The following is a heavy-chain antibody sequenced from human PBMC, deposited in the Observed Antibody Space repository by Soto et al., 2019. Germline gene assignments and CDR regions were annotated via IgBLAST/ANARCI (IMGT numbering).Heavy chain of an antibody. CDR3: TRSAVRPSGGLIGPFDC. Sequence: QVQFVQSGAEGEKPGASVTVSCKASGYSFNTYALHWVRQAPGQRLEWMGWINAANGNTKYSQKFQGRVSITRDTSASTVYMELSGLRSEDTAVYYCTRSAVRPSGGLIGPFDCWGQGTLVTVSS. V-gene: IGHV1-3*01. D-gene: IGHD3-16*02. CDR1: GYSFNTYA. J-gene: IGHJ4*02. CDR2: INAANGNT.